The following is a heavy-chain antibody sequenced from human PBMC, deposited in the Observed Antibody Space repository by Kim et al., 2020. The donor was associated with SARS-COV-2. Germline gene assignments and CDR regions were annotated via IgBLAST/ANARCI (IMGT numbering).Heavy chain of an antibody. Sequence: SETLSLTCTVSGGSISSYYWSWIRQPPGKGLEWIGYIYYSGSTNYNPSLKSRVTISVDTSKNQFSLKLSSVTAADTAVYYCARDTPRWYTGQLGGAPGGWFDPWGQGTLVTVSS. CDR1: GGSISSYY. V-gene: IGHV4-59*01. CDR3: ARDTPRWYTGQLGGAPGGWFDP. J-gene: IGHJ5*02. D-gene: IGHD1-26*01. CDR2: IYYSGST.